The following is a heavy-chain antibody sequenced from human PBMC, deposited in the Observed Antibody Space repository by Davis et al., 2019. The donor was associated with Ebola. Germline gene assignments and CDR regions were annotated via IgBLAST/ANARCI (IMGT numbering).Heavy chain of an antibody. D-gene: IGHD3-3*01. V-gene: IGHV3-23*01. J-gene: IGHJ4*02. Sequence: GGSLRLSCAASGFTFSSYAMSWVRQAPGKGLEWVSAISGSGGSTYYADSVKGRFTISRDNSKNMVILQMNSLRVDDTAVYYCAGGDFWSGQFDYWGQGTLVTVSS. CDR3: AGGDFWSGQFDY. CDR1: GFTFSSYA. CDR2: ISGSGGST.